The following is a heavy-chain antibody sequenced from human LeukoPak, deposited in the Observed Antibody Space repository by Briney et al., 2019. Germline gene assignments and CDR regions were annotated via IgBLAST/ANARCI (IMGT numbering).Heavy chain of an antibody. CDR3: ARRTEELRELGYFDY. D-gene: IGHD1-26*01. CDR2: ISAYKGNT. V-gene: IGHV1-18*01. J-gene: IGHJ4*02. Sequence: ASVKVSCKASGYTFTSYGISWVRQAPGQVLEWMGWISAYKGNTNYAQKRQGRVTMTTDTSTSTAYVELRSLRSDDTAVYYCARRTEELRELGYFDYWGQGTLVTVSS. CDR1: GYTFTSYG.